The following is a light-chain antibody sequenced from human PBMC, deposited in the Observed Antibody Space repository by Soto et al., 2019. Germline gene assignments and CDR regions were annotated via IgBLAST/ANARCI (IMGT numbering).Light chain of an antibody. J-gene: IGLJ1*01. CDR3: CSYARSSTYV. CDR2: EVI. CDR1: SSDVGTYSL. V-gene: IGLV2-23*02. Sequence: QSALTQPASVSGSPGQSITISCTGTSSDVGTYSLVSWYQHHPGKAPKLMIYEVIKRPSGVSNRFSGSKSGNTASLTISGLQAEDEADYYCCSYARSSTYVFGAGTKVTAL.